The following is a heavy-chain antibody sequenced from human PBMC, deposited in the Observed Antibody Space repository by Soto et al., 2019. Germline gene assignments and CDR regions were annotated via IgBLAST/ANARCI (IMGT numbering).Heavy chain of an antibody. CDR3: ARDGALEENYYYYGMDV. V-gene: IGHV4-59*01. D-gene: IGHD1-1*01. Sequence: SETLSLTCTVSGGSISGYYWSWIRQPPGKGLEWIGYMYNTGSTVYNPSFKSRVTISVDTSKNQFSLKLNSVTAADTAVYYCARDGALEENYYYYGMDVWGQGTTVTVSS. CDR1: GGSISGYY. CDR2: MYNTGST. J-gene: IGHJ6*02.